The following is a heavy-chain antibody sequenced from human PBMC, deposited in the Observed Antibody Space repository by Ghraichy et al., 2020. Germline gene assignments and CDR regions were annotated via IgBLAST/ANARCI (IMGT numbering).Heavy chain of an antibody. D-gene: IGHD2-8*01. CDR2: ISGNNGNT. Sequence: ASVKVSCKASGYSFTSYGISWVRQAPGQGLEWMGWISGNNGNTNYAQKLQGRVTITTDTSTSTAYMELRSLRSDDAAVYYCARELMVYSNCIDPWGQGTLCPV. CDR1: GYSFTSYG. V-gene: IGHV1-18*01. CDR3: ARELMVYSNCIDP. J-gene: IGHJ5*02.